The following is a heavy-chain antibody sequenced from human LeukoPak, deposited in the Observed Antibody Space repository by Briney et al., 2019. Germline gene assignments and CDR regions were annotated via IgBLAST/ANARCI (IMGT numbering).Heavy chain of an antibody. D-gene: IGHD3-9*01. CDR2: INSDGSST. Sequence: GGSLRLSCAASGFTFSSYAMSWVRQAPGKGLVWVSRINSDGSSTSYADSVKGRFTISRDNAKNTLYLQMNSLRAEDTAVYYCAAPRRDYDILTGYVYYYGMDVWGQGTRSPSP. CDR1: GFTFSSYA. V-gene: IGHV3-74*01. CDR3: AAPRRDYDILTGYVYYYGMDV. J-gene: IGHJ6*02.